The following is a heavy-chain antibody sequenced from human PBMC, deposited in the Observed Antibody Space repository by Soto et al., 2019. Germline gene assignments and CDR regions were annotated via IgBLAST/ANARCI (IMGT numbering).Heavy chain of an antibody. D-gene: IGHD2-2*01. V-gene: IGHV3-9*01. CDR2: ISWNSGTM. J-gene: IGHJ6*03. Sequence: VSGGGLVQPGRSLRLSCAASGFSFDEYAMHWVRQAPGKGLEWVSGISWNSGTMGYGDSVKGRFTISRDNAKNSLYLQMNSLRAEDTALYYCAKGFCSSTRCLTYSYMDVWGKGTTVTVSS. CDR1: GFSFDEYA. CDR3: AKGFCSSTRCLTYSYMDV.